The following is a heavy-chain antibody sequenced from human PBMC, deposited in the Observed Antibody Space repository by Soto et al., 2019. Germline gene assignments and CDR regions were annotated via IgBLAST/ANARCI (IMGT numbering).Heavy chain of an antibody. CDR2: AYFSGGNT. CDR3: AYGSSSAWIDF. V-gene: IGHV4-39*01. D-gene: IGHD6-25*01. Sequence: SETLSLTCSVSGDSMRGYHFYWAWIRQAPGKGLEWIGSAYFSGGNTYYNPSLKSRVSIFVDTSKNEFSLRLTSLTAADTAVYFCAYGSSSAWIDFWGQGTLVTVAS. J-gene: IGHJ4*02. CDR1: GDSMRGYHFY.